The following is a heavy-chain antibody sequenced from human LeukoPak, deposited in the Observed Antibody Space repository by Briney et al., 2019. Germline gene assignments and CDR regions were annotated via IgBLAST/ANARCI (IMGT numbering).Heavy chain of an antibody. J-gene: IGHJ4*02. CDR2: IYYSGST. Sequence: PPETLSLTCTVSGGSISSGSYYWSWIRQPPGKGLEWIGYIYYSGSTNYNPSLKSRVTISVDTSKNQFSLKLSSVTAADTAVYYCARGSGSYYSFDYWGQGTLVTVSS. CDR1: GGSISSGSYY. V-gene: IGHV4-61*01. D-gene: IGHD1-26*01. CDR3: ARGSGSYYSFDY.